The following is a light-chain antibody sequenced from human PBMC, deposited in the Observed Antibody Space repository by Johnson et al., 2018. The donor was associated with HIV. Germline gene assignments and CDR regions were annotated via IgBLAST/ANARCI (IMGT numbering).Light chain of an antibody. J-gene: IGLJ1*01. V-gene: IGLV1-51*01. CDR1: SSNIGNNY. CDR3: GPWDSRLIAF. CDR2: DNN. Sequence: QSVLTQPPSVSAAPGQKVTISCSGSSSNIGNNYVSWYQQLPGTAPKLLIYDNNKRPSGIPDRFSGSKSGTSATLGITGLQTGDEADYYCGPWDSRLIAFFGTGTKVTVL.